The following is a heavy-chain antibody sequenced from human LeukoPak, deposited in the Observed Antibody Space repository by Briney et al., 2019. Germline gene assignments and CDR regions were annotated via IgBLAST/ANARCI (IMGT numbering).Heavy chain of an antibody. J-gene: IGHJ6*03. CDR1: GGSINSGTYY. D-gene: IGHD3-3*01. Sequence: SETLSLTXTVSGGSINSGTYYWTWIRQPAGKGLEWIGRINTSGSTNYNPSLKSRVTISVDTSKNQVSPQLSSVTAADTAVYYCARESFRSGYYQSSYYHMDVWGKGTTVTVSS. CDR3: ARESFRSGYYQSSYYHMDV. CDR2: INTSGST. V-gene: IGHV4-61*02.